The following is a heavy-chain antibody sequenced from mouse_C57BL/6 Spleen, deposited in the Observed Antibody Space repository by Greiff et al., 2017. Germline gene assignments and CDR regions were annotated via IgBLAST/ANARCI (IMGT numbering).Heavy chain of an antibody. Sequence: QVQLQQPGAELVMPGASVKLSCKASGYTFTSYWMHWVKQRPGQGLEWIGEIDPSDSYTNYNQKFKGKSTLTVDKSSSAAYMQLSSLRSEDSAVYYCARRDWYFDVWSTGTTVTVSS. J-gene: IGHJ1*03. CDR1: GYTFTSYW. V-gene: IGHV1-69*01. CDR3: ARRDWYFDV. CDR2: IDPSDSYT.